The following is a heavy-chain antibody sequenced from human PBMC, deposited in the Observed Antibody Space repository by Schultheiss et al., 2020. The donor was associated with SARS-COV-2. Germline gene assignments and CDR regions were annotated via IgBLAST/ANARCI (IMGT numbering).Heavy chain of an antibody. CDR3: ASAAGYLYAFDI. Sequence: SETLSLTCTVSGGSISSYYWSWIRQPPGKGLEWIGYIYYSGSTNYNPSLKSRVTMSVDTSKNQFSLKLSSVTAADTAVYYCASAAGYLYAFDIWGQGTMVTVSS. CDR2: IYYSGST. J-gene: IGHJ3*02. D-gene: IGHD1-1*01. CDR1: GGSISSYY. V-gene: IGHV4-59*01.